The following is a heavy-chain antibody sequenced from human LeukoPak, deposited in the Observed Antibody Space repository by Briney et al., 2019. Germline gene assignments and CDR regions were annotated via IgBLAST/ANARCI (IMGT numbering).Heavy chain of an antibody. J-gene: IGHJ4*02. D-gene: IGHD1-26*01. V-gene: IGHV4-39*01. Sequence: PSETLSLTCTVSGGSIRSRSYYWGWIRQPPGRGLEWIGSIYYSGNTYYNPSLKSRVNISVDTSKNQFSLNMYSVTAADTAVYYCARHAYSGSYYFDFWGQGTLVTVSS. CDR2: IYYSGNT. CDR1: GGSIRSRSYY. CDR3: ARHAYSGSYYFDF.